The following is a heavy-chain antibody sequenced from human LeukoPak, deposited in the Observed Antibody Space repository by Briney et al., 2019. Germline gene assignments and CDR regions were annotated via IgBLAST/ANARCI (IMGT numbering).Heavy chain of an antibody. Sequence: GGSLRLSCAASGFTVSSNHMSWVRQAPGKGLEWVSFIHNDGNTFYADSVKGRFTISKDNSKNTVYLQMNSLRIEDTAVYYCAKGESITIFGVVTGFDYWGQGTLVTVSS. V-gene: IGHV3-53*01. D-gene: IGHD3-3*01. CDR3: AKGESITIFGVVTGFDY. CDR1: GFTVSSNH. CDR2: IHNDGNT. J-gene: IGHJ4*02.